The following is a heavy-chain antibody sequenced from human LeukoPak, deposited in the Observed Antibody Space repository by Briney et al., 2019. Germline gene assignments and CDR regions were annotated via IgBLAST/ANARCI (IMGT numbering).Heavy chain of an antibody. J-gene: IGHJ4*02. V-gene: IGHV1-2*02. CDR2: INPNNGDT. CDR1: GYTFTGKY. D-gene: IGHD3-10*01. Sequence: ASVKVSCKASGYTFTGKYMHWVRQAPGQRLELMGWINPNNGDTKYEQKFQGTVTMTRDTSISTAYMELSRLRSDDTAVYYCARGPMVRGVGSDYWGQGTLVTVSS. CDR3: ARGPMVRGVGSDY.